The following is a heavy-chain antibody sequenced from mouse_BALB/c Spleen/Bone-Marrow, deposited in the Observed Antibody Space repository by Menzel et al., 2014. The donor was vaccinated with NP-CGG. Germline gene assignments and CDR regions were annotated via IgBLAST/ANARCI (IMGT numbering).Heavy chain of an antibody. J-gene: IGHJ2*01. Sequence: VQLKESGPGLVKPSQSLSLTCTVTGYSITSDYAWNWIRQFPGNKLEWMGYISYSGSTRYNPSLKSRISITQDTSKNQFFLQLNSVTTEDTATYYCTRRTGPYYFDYWGQGTTLTVSS. CDR3: TRRTGPYYFDY. CDR1: GYSITSDYA. CDR2: ISYSGST. D-gene: IGHD4-1*01. V-gene: IGHV3-2*02.